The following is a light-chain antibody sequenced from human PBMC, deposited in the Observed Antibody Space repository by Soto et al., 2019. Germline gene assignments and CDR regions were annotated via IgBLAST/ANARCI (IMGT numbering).Light chain of an antibody. J-gene: IGLJ1*01. CDR3: SSYTSSSTLEV. Sequence: QSALTQPASVSGSPGQSITISCTGTSSDVGGYKYVSWYQQHSAKAPKLMIYDVSNRPSGVSNRFSGSKSGNTASLTISGLQAEDEADYYCSSYTSSSTLEVFGTGTKLTVL. CDR1: SSDVGGYKY. CDR2: DVS. V-gene: IGLV2-14*01.